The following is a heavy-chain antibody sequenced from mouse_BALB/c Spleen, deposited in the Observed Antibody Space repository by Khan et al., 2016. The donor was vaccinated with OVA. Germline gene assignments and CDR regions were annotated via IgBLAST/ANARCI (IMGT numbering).Heavy chain of an antibody. CDR3: ARSTFMDY. V-gene: IGHV2-9*02. CDR1: GFSLTTYD. CDR2: IWAGGNT. D-gene: IGHD1-1*01. J-gene: IGHJ4*01. Sequence: VQLVESGPGLVAPSQSLSITCTVSGFSLTTYDVHWVRQPPGKGLEWLGIIWAGGNTNYNSALMSRLSISKDNSKSQVFLKMNSLQTDDTAMYYCARSTFMDYWGQGTSVTVSS.